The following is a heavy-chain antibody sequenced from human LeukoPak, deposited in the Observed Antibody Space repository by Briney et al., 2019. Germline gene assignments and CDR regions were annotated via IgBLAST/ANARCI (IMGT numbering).Heavy chain of an antibody. V-gene: IGHV4-59*01. CDR1: GDSISSYY. Sequence: PSETLSLTYSVSGDSISSYYWSWIRQPPGKGLEWIGYIYYSGTTKYNPSLESRVTISVDTSKSQFSLKVNSVTSADTAVYYCATSYYDYDRWDYWGQGALVTVSS. CDR3: ATSYYDYDRWDY. D-gene: IGHD3-16*01. J-gene: IGHJ4*02. CDR2: IYYSGTT.